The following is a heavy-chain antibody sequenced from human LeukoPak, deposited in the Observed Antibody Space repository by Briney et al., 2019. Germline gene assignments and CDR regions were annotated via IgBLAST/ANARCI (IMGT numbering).Heavy chain of an antibody. CDR2: INHSGST. Sequence: PSETLSLTCAVYGGSFSGYYWSWLRQPPGKGLEWIGEINHSGSTNYNPSLKSRVTISVDTSKNQFSLKLSSVTAADTAVYYCAKGDYVWGSYRSNWFDPWGQGTLVTVSS. CDR1: GGSFSGYY. D-gene: IGHD3-16*02. J-gene: IGHJ5*02. V-gene: IGHV4-34*01. CDR3: AKGDYVWGSYRSNWFDP.